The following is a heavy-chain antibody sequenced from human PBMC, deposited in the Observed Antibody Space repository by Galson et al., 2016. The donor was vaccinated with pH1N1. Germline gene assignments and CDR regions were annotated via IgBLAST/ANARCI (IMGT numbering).Heavy chain of an antibody. V-gene: IGHV4-4*02. J-gene: IGHJ2*01. CDR2: IYHSGST. D-gene: IGHD4-17*01. Sequence: SWVRQAPGKGLEWIGEIYHSGSTNYNPSLKSRVTISVDKSKNQFSLKLSSVTAADTAVYYCASCDYGDYVGYFDLWGRGTLVTVSS. CDR3: ASCDYGDYVGYFDL.